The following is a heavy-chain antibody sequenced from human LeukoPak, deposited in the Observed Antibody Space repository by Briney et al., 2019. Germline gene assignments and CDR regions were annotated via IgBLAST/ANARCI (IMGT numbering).Heavy chain of an antibody. CDR2: IYTRGST. CDR3: ARATSWYVSCFDT. D-gene: IGHD2-2*01. J-gene: IGHJ5*02. CDR1: GGSISGYY. V-gene: IGHV4-4*07. Sequence: SETLSLACTVSGGSISGYYWSSIRQPAGEGLEWIGRIYTRGSTTYNPPLKSRVTLSVTTSSNQFSLKLTSLTPPAPPVFYVARATSWYVSCFDTWGQGTLVTVSS.